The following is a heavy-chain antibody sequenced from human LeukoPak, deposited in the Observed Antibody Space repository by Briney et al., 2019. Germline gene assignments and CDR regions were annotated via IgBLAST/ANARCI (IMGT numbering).Heavy chain of an antibody. CDR3: ASEELLDPYYYGMDV. CDR1: GFTFSSYG. J-gene: IGHJ6*02. V-gene: IGHV3-33*01. CDR2: IWYDGSNK. D-gene: IGHD1-7*01. Sequence: QPGGSLRLSCAASGFTFSSYGMHWVRQAPGKGLEWVAVIWYDGSNKYYADSVKGRFTIFRDNSKNTLYLQMNSLRAEDTAVYYCASEELLDPYYYGMDVWGQGTTVTVSS.